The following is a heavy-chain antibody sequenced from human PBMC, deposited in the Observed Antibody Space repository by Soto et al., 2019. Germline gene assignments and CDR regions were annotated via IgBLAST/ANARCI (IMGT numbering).Heavy chain of an antibody. D-gene: IGHD3-22*01. Sequence: SVKVSCKASGFTFTSSAVQWGRQARGQRLEWIGWIVVGSGNTNYAQKFQERVTITRDMSTSTAYMELSSLRSEDTAVYYGAASPGSGYYVEDWGQGTLVTVSS. CDR3: AASPGSGYYVED. V-gene: IGHV1-58*01. CDR2: IVVGSGNT. J-gene: IGHJ4*02. CDR1: GFTFTSSA.